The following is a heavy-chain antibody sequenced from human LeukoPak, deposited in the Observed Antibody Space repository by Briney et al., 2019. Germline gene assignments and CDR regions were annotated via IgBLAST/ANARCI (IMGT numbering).Heavy chain of an antibody. CDR3: ARVVYSGYDFRGAMDV. V-gene: IGHV4-59*01. Sequence: SETLSLTCTISGGSISSYYWSWIRQPPGKGLEWIGYIYYTGSTNHNPSLKSRVTISVDTSKNQFSLKLSSVSAADTAVYYCARVVYSGYDFRGAMDVWGKGTTVTVSS. D-gene: IGHD5-12*01. CDR2: IYYTGST. CDR1: GGSISSYY. J-gene: IGHJ6*03.